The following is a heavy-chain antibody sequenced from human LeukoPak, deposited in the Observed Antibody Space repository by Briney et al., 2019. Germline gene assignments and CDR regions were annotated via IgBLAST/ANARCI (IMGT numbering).Heavy chain of an antibody. D-gene: IGHD5-12*01. J-gene: IGHJ4*02. V-gene: IGHV3-23*01. CDR2: ISGSGDST. CDR3: ARWLRRPIDY. CDR1: EFTFSSYA. Sequence: PGGSLRLSCAASEFTFSSYAMTWVRQAPGKGLEWVSSISGSGDSTYYADSVKGRFTISRDNSRRTLYLQMNNLRAEDTAVYYCARWLRRPIDYWGQGTLVTVSS.